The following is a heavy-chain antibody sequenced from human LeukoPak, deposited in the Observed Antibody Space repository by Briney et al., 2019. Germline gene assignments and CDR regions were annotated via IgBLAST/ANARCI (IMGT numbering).Heavy chain of an antibody. CDR1: GGSISSYY. D-gene: IGHD3-9*01. CDR2: IYYSGST. CDR3: ARIDSTAGGDY. J-gene: IGHJ4*02. Sequence: KASETLSLTCTVSGGSISSYYWSWIRQPPGKGLEWIGYIYYSGSTNYNPSLKSRVTISVDTSKNQFSLKLSSVTAADTAVYYCARIDSTAGGDYWGQGTLVTVSS. V-gene: IGHV4-59*12.